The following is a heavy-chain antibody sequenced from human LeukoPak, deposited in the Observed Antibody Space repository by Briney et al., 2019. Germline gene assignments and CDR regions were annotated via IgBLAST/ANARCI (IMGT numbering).Heavy chain of an antibody. CDR2: INQDGGEK. CDR3: ASIVVVIGTRSFDY. D-gene: IGHD2-15*01. J-gene: IGHJ4*02. V-gene: IGHV3-7*01. Sequence: GGSLRLSSAASGFTFSSYWMSWVRQAPGKGLEWVANINQDGGEKYYVDSVKGRFTISRDNAKNSLYLQMNSLRAEDTAVYYCASIVVVIGTRSFDYWGQGSLVSVSS. CDR1: GFTFSSYW.